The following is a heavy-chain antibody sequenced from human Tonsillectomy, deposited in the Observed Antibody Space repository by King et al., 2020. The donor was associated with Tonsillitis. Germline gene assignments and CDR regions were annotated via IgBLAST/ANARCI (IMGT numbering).Heavy chain of an antibody. V-gene: IGHV4-38-2*02. J-gene: IGHJ5*02. CDR2: IYHSGST. Sequence: QLQESGPGLVKPSETLSLTCAVSGYPISSGYYWGWIRQPPGKGLEWIGSIYHSGSTYYNPSLKSRVTISVDTSKNQFSLKLSSVTAADTAVYYCAREGGYCSGGSCYSDLNWFDPWGQGTLVTVSS. CDR3: AREGGYCSGGSCYSDLNWFDP. CDR1: GYPISSGYY. D-gene: IGHD2-15*01.